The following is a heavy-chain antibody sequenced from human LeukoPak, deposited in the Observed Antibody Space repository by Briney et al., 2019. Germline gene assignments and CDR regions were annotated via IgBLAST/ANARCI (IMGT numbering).Heavy chain of an antibody. D-gene: IGHD5-24*01. CDR2: INPSSGGT. CDR1: GYTFTGYY. CDR3: ARYGFSYYFDY. Sequence: ASVKVSCKASGYTFTGYYMHWVRQAPGQGLEWMGWINPSSGGTNYAQKFQGRVTMTTDTSISTAYMELSRLRSDDTAVYYCARYGFSYYFDYWGQGTLVTVSS. J-gene: IGHJ4*02. V-gene: IGHV1-2*02.